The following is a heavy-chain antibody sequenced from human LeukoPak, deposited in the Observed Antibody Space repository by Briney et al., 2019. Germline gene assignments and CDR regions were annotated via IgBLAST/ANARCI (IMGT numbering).Heavy chain of an antibody. D-gene: IGHD4-17*01. J-gene: IGHJ4*02. CDR3: ARGGPTVTTKQNFDY. V-gene: IGHV3-33*01. Sequence: GRSLRLSCAASGFIFSNYDMHWGRQAPGKGLEWVTVIWYDGSNKYYADFVKGRFTISRDNSKNTLYLQMNSLRVEDWAVYYCARGGPTVTTKQNFDYWGQGTLVTVSS. CDR2: IWYDGSNK. CDR1: GFIFSNYD.